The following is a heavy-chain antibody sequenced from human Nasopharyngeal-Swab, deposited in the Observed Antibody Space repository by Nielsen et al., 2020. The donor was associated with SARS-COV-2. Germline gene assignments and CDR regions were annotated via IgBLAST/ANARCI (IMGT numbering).Heavy chain of an antibody. CDR1: GASISTYY. Sequence: SQTLSLTCTVSGASISTYYWSWIRQSPGTGLESIGCIAYSGNPNYNPSLQSRVPISVDQSKNHLSLKLSSVTAADSAVYYCARSSRDWPPKRGALDIWGQGTVVTVSS. V-gene: IGHV4-59*01. D-gene: IGHD2-21*02. CDR3: ARSSRDWPPKRGALDI. J-gene: IGHJ3*02. CDR2: IAYSGNP.